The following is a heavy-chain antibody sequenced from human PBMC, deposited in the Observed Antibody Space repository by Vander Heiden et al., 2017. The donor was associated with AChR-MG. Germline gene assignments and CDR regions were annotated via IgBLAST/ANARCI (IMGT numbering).Heavy chain of an antibody. D-gene: IGHD3-3*01. V-gene: IGHV4-34*01. Sequence: QVQLQQWGAGPVKPSESMSLTCAVYGGSCRGYYWSWIRQPPGKGLEWSAEINHSGSTNYNPSLKGRVTISVDTSKTQFSLKLSSVTAADTAVYYCARGRVTIFGSTYYMDVWGKGTTVTVSS. CDR2: INHSGST. J-gene: IGHJ6*03. CDR1: GGSCRGYY. CDR3: ARGRVTIFGSTYYMDV.